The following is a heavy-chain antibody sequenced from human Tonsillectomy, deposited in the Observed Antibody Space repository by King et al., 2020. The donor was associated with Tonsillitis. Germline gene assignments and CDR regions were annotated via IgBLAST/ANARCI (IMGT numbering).Heavy chain of an antibody. Sequence: VQLQQWGAGLLKPSETLSLTCAVYGGSFSGYYWSWIRQPPGKGLEWIGEINHSGSTNYNPSLKSRVTISVDTSKNQFSLKLSSVTAADTAVYYCASFIAAAVLVYWGQGTLVTVSS. CDR2: INHSGST. D-gene: IGHD6-13*01. CDR1: GGSFSGYY. V-gene: IGHV4-34*01. CDR3: ASFIAAAVLVY. J-gene: IGHJ4*02.